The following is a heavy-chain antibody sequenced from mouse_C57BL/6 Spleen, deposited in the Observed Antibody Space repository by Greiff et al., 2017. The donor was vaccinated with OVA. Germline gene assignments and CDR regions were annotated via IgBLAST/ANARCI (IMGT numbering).Heavy chain of an antibody. V-gene: IGHV1-50*01. CDR3: ARVEYYGSIPFAY. Sequence: VQLQQPGAELVKPGASVKLSCKASGYTFTSYWMQWVKQRPGQGLEWIGEIDPSDSYTNYNQKFKGKATLTVDTSSSTAYMQLSSLTSEDSAVYYCARVEYYGSIPFAYWGQGTLVTVSA. D-gene: IGHD1-1*01. J-gene: IGHJ3*01. CDR2: IDPSDSYT. CDR1: GYTFTSYW.